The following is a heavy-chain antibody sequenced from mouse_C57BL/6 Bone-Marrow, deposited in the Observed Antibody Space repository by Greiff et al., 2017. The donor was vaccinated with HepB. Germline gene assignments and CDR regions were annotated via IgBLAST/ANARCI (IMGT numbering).Heavy chain of an antibody. CDR1: GYTFTSYW. Sequence: QVQLQQPGAELVRPGSSVKLSCKASGYTFTSYWMHWVKQRPIQGLEWIGNIDPSDSETHYNQKFKDKATLTVDKSSSTAYMQLSSLTSEDSAVYYCERGRGSRDFDYWGQGTTLTVSS. CDR3: ERGRGSRDFDY. J-gene: IGHJ2*01. V-gene: IGHV1-52*01. CDR2: IDPSDSET.